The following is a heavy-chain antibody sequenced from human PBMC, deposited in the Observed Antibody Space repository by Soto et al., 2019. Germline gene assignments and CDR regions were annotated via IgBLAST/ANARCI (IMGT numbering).Heavy chain of an antibody. V-gene: IGHV4-61*01. J-gene: IGHJ4*02. D-gene: IGHD3-9*01. Sequence: SETLSLTCTVSGGSVSSGSYYWSWIRQPPGKGLEWIGYIYYSGSTNYNPSLKSRVTISVDTSKNQFSLKLSSVTAADTAVYYCARRYVGNFDYWGQGTLVTVSS. CDR3: ARRYVGNFDY. CDR2: IYYSGST. CDR1: GGSVSSGSYY.